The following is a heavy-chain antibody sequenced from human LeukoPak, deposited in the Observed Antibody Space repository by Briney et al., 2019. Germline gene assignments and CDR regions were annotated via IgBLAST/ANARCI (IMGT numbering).Heavy chain of an antibody. CDR1: GGSVSSGSYY. CDR2: IYYSGST. D-gene: IGHD6-19*01. V-gene: IGHV4-61*01. J-gene: IGHJ3*02. Sequence: SETLSLTCTVSGGSVSSGSYYWSWIRQPPGKGLEWIGYIYYSGSTNYNPSLKSRVTISVDTSKNQFSLKLSSVTAADTAVYYCARPSTGLVRKYDAFDIWGQGTMVTVSS. CDR3: ARPSTGLVRKYDAFDI.